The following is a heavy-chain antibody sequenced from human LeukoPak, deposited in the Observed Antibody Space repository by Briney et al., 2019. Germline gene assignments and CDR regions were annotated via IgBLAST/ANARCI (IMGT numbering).Heavy chain of an antibody. CDR3: ARAIRRQDCSNGICSYYYYYYMDV. Sequence: PSETLSLTCTVSGGSISSSSYYWGWIRQPPGKGLEWIGSIYYSGSTYYNPSLKSRVTISVDTSKNQFSLKLSSVTAADTAVYYCARAIRRQDCSNGICSYYYYYYMDVWGKGTTVTVSS. D-gene: IGHD2-8*01. J-gene: IGHJ6*03. CDR1: GGSISSSSYY. V-gene: IGHV4-39*07. CDR2: IYYSGST.